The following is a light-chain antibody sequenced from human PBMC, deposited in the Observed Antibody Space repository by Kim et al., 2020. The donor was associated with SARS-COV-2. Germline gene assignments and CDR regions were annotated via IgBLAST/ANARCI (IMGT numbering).Light chain of an antibody. CDR2: GKN. V-gene: IGLV3-19*01. CDR1: SLRTYY. J-gene: IGLJ3*02. Sequence: SELPQDPAVSVALGQTVRITCQGDSLRTYYTNWYQQKPGQAPIIVLYGKNNRPSGIPDRFSGSNSGDTASLTISGAQAEDEADYYCNSRDSSGDLNWVFGGGTKLTVL. CDR3: NSRDSSGDLNWV.